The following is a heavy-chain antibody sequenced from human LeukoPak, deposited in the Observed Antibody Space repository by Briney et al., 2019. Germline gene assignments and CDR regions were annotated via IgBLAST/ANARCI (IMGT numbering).Heavy chain of an antibody. V-gene: IGHV1-2*02. Sequence: ASVKVSCKASGYTFTGYYMHWVRQAPGQGLEWMGWINPNSGGTNYAQKFQGRVTMTRDTSISTAYMELSRLRSDDTAVYYCARFDVFWSGYPLLFDYGGQETLV. CDR1: GYTFTGYY. D-gene: IGHD3-3*01. CDR3: ARFDVFWSGYPLLFDY. J-gene: IGHJ4*02. CDR2: INPNSGGT.